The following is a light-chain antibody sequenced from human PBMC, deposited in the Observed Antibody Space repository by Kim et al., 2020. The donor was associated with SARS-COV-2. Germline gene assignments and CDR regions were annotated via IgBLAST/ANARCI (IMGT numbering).Light chain of an antibody. CDR1: SIYVGGYTY. J-gene: IGLJ1*01. CDR3: SSYAGSNNYV. CDR2: EVS. V-gene: IGLV2-8*01. Sequence: QSLTLPPTATSIYVGGYTYFSWYQHHPGKAPKVMIYEVSKRPLAVPDRFSGSKSGNTASLTVSWLQPEDEADYYCSSYAGSNNYVFGTGTKVTVL.